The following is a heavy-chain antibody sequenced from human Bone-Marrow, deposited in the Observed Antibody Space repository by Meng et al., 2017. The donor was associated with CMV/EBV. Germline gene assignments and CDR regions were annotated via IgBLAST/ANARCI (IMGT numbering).Heavy chain of an antibody. CDR1: GGSFSGYY. D-gene: IGHD1-1*01. V-gene: IGHV4-34*01. Sequence: GSLRLSCAVYGGSFSGYYWSWIRQPPGKGLEWIGEINHSGSTNYNPSLKSRVTISVDTSKNQFSLKLSSVTAADTAVYYCAGHLITTRAHEYWGQGTRVTVSS. J-gene: IGHJ4*02. CDR3: AGHLITTRAHEY. CDR2: INHSGST.